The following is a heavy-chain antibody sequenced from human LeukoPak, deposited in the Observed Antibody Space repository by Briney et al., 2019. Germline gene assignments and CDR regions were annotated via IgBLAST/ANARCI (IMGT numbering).Heavy chain of an antibody. J-gene: IGHJ4*02. Sequence: PSETLSLTCTVSGGSINNGGYYWSWIRQHPGKGLEWIGYIYYSGSSYYNPSLRSRVTISVDTSKNHFSLKLSSVTAADTAVYYCARNRVGYNSFGYWGQGTLVTVSS. CDR3: ARNRVGYNSFGY. D-gene: IGHD5-24*01. CDR2: IYYSGSS. CDR1: GGSINNGGYY. V-gene: IGHV4-31*03.